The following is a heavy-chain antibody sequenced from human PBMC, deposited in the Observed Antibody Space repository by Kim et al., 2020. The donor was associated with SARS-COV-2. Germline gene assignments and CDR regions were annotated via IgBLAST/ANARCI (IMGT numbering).Heavy chain of an antibody. CDR3: ATGGPMTAAGTSFEW. Sequence: GGSLRLSCVASGFSFSSYTMSWVRQAPGKGLEWVSWIARTSSTIYYADSVKGRFAISRDNGKNSLYMQMDSLRDGDTGVYYCATGGPMTAAGTSFEWWGR. D-gene: IGHD6-13*01. CDR2: IARTSSTI. V-gene: IGHV3-48*02. CDR1: GFSFSSYT. J-gene: IGHJ2*01.